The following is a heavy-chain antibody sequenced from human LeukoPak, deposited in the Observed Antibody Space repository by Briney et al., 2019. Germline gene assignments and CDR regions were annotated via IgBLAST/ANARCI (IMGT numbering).Heavy chain of an antibody. CDR2: ISAYNGNT. CDR1: GYTFTSYG. D-gene: IGHD3-10*01. V-gene: IGHV1-18*01. CDR3: ARAWGGWRWIGGDYGMDV. Sequence: ASVKVSCKASGYTFTSYGISWVRQAPGQGLEWMGWISAYNGNTNYAQKLQGRVTMTTDTSTSTAYMELRSLRSDDTAVYYCARAWGGWRWIGGDYGMDVWRQGTTVTVS. J-gene: IGHJ6*02.